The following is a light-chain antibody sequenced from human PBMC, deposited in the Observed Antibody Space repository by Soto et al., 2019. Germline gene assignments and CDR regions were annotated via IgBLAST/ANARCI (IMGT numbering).Light chain of an antibody. V-gene: IGLV2-14*03. CDR2: DAS. CDR3: SSYTSSTSLLI. Sequence: QSVLTQPASVSASPGQSITISCIGTYSDIGGYKHVSWYQQRPGKAPKLIIYDASSRPSGISNRFSASKSANTASLTISGLQADDEADYYCSSYTSSTSLLIFGAGTKVTVL. CDR1: YSDIGGYKH. J-gene: IGLJ1*01.